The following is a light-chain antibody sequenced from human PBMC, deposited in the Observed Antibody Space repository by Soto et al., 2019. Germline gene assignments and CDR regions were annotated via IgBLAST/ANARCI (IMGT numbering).Light chain of an antibody. Sequence: SAESQPATVSGSPGQSITISCTGTISDVGSYNLVSWYQQHPGKAPKVMIYEVSKRPSGVSNRFSGSKSGNTASLTISGLQAEDEADYYCCSYGGSYVFGPGTKVTVL. CDR3: CSYGGSYV. J-gene: IGLJ1*01. V-gene: IGLV2-23*02. CDR2: EVS. CDR1: ISDVGSYNL.